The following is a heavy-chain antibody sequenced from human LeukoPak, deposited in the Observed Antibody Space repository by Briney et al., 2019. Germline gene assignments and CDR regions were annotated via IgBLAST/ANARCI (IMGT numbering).Heavy chain of an antibody. J-gene: IGHJ4*02. CDR1: GFTFSSYW. V-gene: IGHV3-7*01. Sequence: GGSLKLSCAASGFTFSSYWMSWVRQAPGKGLEWVANIKQDGSEKYYVDSVKGRFTISRDNAKNSLYLQMNSLRAEGTAVYYCASGGVGSSWAYRGYYFDYWGQGTLVTVSS. CDR3: ASGGVGSSWAYRGYYFDY. CDR2: IKQDGSEK. D-gene: IGHD6-13*01.